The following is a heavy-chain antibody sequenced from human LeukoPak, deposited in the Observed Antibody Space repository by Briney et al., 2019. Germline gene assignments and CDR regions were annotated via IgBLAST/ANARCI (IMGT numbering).Heavy chain of an antibody. CDR1: GGTFSSYA. V-gene: IGHV1-69*05. CDR3: ARGLPANIVVVPAAGGSWFDP. Sequence: SVKVSCKASGGTFSSYAINWVRQAPGQGLEWMGGIIPIFGTANYAQKFQGRVTITTDESTSTAYMELSSLRSEDTAVYYCARGLPANIVVVPAAGGSWFDPWGQGTLVTVSS. J-gene: IGHJ5*02. D-gene: IGHD2-2*01. CDR2: IIPIFGTA.